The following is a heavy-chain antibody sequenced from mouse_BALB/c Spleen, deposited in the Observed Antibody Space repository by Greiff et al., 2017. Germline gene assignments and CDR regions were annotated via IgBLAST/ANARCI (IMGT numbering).Heavy chain of an antibody. V-gene: IGHV1-4*02. CDR3: ARRMITFYYAMDY. CDR2: INPSSGYT. Sequence: QVQLQQSAAELARPGASVKMSCKASGYTFTSYTMHWVKQRPGQGLEWIGYINPSSGYTEYNQKFKDKTTLTADKSSSTAYMQLSSLTSEDSAVYYCARRMITFYYAMDYWGQGTSVTVSS. J-gene: IGHJ4*01. D-gene: IGHD2-4*01. CDR1: GYTFTSYT.